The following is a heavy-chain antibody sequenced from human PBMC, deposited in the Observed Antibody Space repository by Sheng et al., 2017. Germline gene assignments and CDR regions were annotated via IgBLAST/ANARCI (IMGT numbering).Heavy chain of an antibody. Sequence: EVQLVESGGGLGQPGGSLSLSCAASGFIFEDYAMHWVRLGPGKGLEWVSGISGNTGTMGYVDSVKGRFTISRDNAKNSLFLHMNSLRAEDVALYYCVKSRSSSSWYGYDAFDIWGRGTMVVVSS. CDR2: ISGNTGTM. D-gene: IGHD6-13*01. J-gene: IGHJ3*02. CDR3: VKSRSSSSWYGYDAFDI. CDR1: GFIFEDYA. V-gene: IGHV3-9*03.